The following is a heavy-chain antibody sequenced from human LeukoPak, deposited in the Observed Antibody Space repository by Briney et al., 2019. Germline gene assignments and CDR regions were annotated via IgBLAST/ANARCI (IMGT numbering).Heavy chain of an antibody. J-gene: IGHJ3*02. D-gene: IGHD2-2*01. Sequence: ASVKLSCNAPGYTFAGYYMHWVRRAPGQGIELMGWVNTNSGCTNYAQKCQGRVVMTRDMYISTAYMELSRLRSDDTAVYYCAREDNVVLPTVITAFDIWGQGTMVTVSS. V-gene: IGHV1-2*02. CDR1: GYTFAGYY. CDR2: VNTNSGCT. CDR3: AREDNVVLPTVITAFDI.